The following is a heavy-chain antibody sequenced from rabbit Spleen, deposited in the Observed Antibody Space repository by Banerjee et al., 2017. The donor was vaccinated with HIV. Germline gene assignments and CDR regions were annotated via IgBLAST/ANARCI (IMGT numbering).Heavy chain of an antibody. Sequence: QEQLVESGGGLVTLGGSLKLSCKASGIDFSTYGITWVRQAPGKGLEWIACIWTSSGSTYYADWAKGRFTISRTSSTTVTLQMTSLTAADTATYFCARDLIGIIGWNFYLWGPGTLVT. CDR1: GIDFSTYG. V-gene: IGHV1S45*01. CDR2: IWTSSGST. D-gene: IGHD1-1*01. CDR3: ARDLIGIIGWNFYL. J-gene: IGHJ4*01.